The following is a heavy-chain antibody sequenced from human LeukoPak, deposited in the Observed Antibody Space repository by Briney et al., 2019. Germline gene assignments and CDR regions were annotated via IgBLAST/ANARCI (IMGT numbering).Heavy chain of an antibody. CDR3: ARTPRYYYGSGSYYMTYLDY. J-gene: IGHJ4*02. CDR1: GGSITSYF. V-gene: IGHV4-4*07. D-gene: IGHD3-10*01. CDR2: IYISGST. Sequence: PSETLSLTCTVSGGSITSYFWSWIRQSAGKGLEWIGRIYISGSTNYNPSLKSRVTMSVDTSKNQFSLKLSSVTAADTAVYYCARTPRYYYGSGSYYMTYLDYWGQGTLVTVSS.